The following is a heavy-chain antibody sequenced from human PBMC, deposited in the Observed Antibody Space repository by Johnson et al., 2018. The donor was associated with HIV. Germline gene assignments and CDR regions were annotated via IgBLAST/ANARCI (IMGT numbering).Heavy chain of an antibody. Sequence: VQLVESGGGVVQPGRSLRLSCAVSGFTFRSYGVHWVRQAPGKGLEWVAVISYDGSNEYYADSVKGRFPISRDNSKNTVYLEMNSLRAEDTAVYYCARERSPGIAARDDAFDIWGQGTMVTVSS. CDR3: ARERSPGIAARDDAFDI. J-gene: IGHJ3*02. V-gene: IGHV3-30*03. D-gene: IGHD6-6*01. CDR2: ISYDGSNE. CDR1: GFTFRSYG.